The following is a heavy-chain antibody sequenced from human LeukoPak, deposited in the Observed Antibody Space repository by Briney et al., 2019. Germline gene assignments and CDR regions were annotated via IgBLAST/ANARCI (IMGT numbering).Heavy chain of an antibody. CDR3: AREGVEGGAYYFDY. CDR2: INPSGGST. D-gene: IGHD1-1*01. V-gene: IGHV1-46*01. Sequence: ASVKVSCKASGYTFTSYYMHWVRQAPGQGLEWMGIINPSGGSTTYAQKFQGRVTMTRDMSTSTVYMELSSLRSGDTAVYYCAREGVEGGAYYFDYWGQGTLVTVSS. J-gene: IGHJ4*02. CDR1: GYTFTSYY.